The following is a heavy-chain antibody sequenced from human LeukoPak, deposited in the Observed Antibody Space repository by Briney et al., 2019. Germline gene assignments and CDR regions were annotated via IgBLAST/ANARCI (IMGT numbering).Heavy chain of an antibody. CDR1: GYTFTSYD. V-gene: IGHV1-18*01. CDR2: ISAYNGNT. Sequence: ATVTVSCKVSGYTFTSYDISCVRQAPGQGFEWMGWISAYNGNTNYAQKLQGRVTMTTDTSTSTAYMVLRSLRSDDTAVYYCARDLSMVRGVRPYYFDYWGQGTLVTVSS. CDR3: ARDLSMVRGVRPYYFDY. J-gene: IGHJ4*02. D-gene: IGHD3-10*01.